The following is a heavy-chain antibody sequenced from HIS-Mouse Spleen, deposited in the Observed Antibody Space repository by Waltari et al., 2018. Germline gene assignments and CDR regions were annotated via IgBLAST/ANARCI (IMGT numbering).Heavy chain of an antibody. J-gene: IGHJ1*01. Sequence: QVQLVQSGAEVKKPGASVKVSCKASGYTFTGYYMPWLPPAPGQGLEWMGWINPNSGGTNYAQKFQGRVTMTRDTSISTAYMELSRLRSDDTAVYYCARGVARLFLDFQHWGQGTLVTVSS. CDR1: GYTFTGYY. V-gene: IGHV1-2*02. CDR3: ARGVARLFLDFQH. D-gene: IGHD6-6*01. CDR2: INPNSGGT.